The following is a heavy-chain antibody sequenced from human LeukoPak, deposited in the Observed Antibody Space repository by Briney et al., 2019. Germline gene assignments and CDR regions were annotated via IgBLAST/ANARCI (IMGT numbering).Heavy chain of an antibody. CDR3: ARDGYDSPSFDY. V-gene: IGHV3-21*01. J-gene: IGHJ4*02. D-gene: IGHD5-12*01. CDR1: GFTSSNYT. CDR2: ISSSSSYI. Sequence: GGSLRLSSAASGFTSSNYTMNWVRQAPGKGLEWVSSISSSSSYIYYADSVKGRFTISRDNAKNSLYLQMNSLSAEDTAVYYCARDGYDSPSFDYWGQGTLVTVSS.